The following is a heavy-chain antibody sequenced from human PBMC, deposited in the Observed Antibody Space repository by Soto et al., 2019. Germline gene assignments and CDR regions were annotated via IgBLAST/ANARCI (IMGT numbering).Heavy chain of an antibody. D-gene: IGHD3-10*01. CDR1: GFTFSSYA. J-gene: IGHJ4*02. V-gene: IGHV3-30-3*01. Sequence: GGSVRLSCAASGFTFSSYAMHWVRQAPGKGLEWVAVISYDGSNKYYADSVKGRFTISRDNSKNTLYLQMNSLRAEDTAVYYCAREPVPGYYFDYWGQGTLVTVSS. CDR3: AREPVPGYYFDY. CDR2: ISYDGSNK.